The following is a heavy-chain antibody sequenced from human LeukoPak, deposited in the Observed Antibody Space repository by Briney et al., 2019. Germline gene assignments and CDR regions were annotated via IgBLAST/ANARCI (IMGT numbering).Heavy chain of an antibody. CDR1: GFNLSTYN. CDR2: IDASGNYI. CDR3: ARDKGVTLRAYDI. V-gene: IGHV3-21*06. D-gene: IGHD2-21*02. J-gene: IGHJ3*02. Sequence: PGGSLRLSCVASGFNLSTYNMNWVRQAPGKGLEWVSFIDASGNYIQYADSMKGRFTISRDNAQNSLFLQLNSLRVEDTAVYYCARDKGVTLRAYDIWGQGTMVTVSS.